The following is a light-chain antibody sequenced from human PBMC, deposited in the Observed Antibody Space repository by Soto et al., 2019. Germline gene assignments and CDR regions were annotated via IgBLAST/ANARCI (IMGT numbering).Light chain of an antibody. CDR1: QSVSSSY. J-gene: IGKJ2*01. V-gene: IGKV3-20*01. CDR3: QQCSSSPYT. Sequence: EIVLTQSPGTLSLSPGERATLSCRASQSVSSSYLAWYQQKPGQAPRLLIYGASSRATGIPDRFSGSGSGTDFTLTISRLEPEDFAAYYCQQCSSSPYTFGQGTKLEIK. CDR2: GAS.